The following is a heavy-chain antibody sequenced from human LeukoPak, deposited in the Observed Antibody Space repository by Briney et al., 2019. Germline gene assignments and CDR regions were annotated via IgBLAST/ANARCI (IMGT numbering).Heavy chain of an antibody. J-gene: IGHJ4*02. Sequence: SEALSLTCTVSGGSISSNFWSWIRQPPGEGLEWIGYIYSSGSITYNPSLESRVTISVDTSKNQFSLKLTSVTAADTAVYYCARQSLLWFGELLSTFDYWGQGTLVTVSS. CDR1: GGSISSNF. D-gene: IGHD3-10*01. CDR2: IYSSGSI. CDR3: ARQSLLWFGELLSTFDY. V-gene: IGHV4-59*08.